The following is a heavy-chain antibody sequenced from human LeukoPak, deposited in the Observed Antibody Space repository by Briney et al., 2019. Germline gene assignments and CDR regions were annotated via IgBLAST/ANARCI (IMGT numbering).Heavy chain of an antibody. D-gene: IGHD6-13*01. CDR3: VKDHRSSSWSPLGGDY. CDR2: ISATTKNT. CDR1: GFSFSSYA. V-gene: IGHV3-23*01. Sequence: PGGSLRLSCAASGFSFSSYAMSWVRQAPGEGREWGSSISATTKNTYYADSVTGRFTIPRDNPMNTMYLQINSLRAEDTAVYYCVKDHRSSSWSPLGGDYWGQGTLVTVSS. J-gene: IGHJ4*02.